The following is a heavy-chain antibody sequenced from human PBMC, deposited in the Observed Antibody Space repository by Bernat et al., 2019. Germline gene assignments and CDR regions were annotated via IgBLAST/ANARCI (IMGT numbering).Heavy chain of an antibody. CDR2: VRTKANGFET. Sequence: EVQLAESGGGLVQPGGSLKLSCAASGLTFSDSTMQWVRQASGKGLEWVGRVRTKANGFETSYAASVKGRFPISREDSKNTEYLQMNSLKIEDRAVYYCTMPGVLAEQTFDDWGQRTLVTVSS. CDR3: TMPGVLAEQTFDD. CDR1: GLTFSDST. V-gene: IGHV3-73*01. D-gene: IGHD6-13*01. J-gene: IGHJ4*02.